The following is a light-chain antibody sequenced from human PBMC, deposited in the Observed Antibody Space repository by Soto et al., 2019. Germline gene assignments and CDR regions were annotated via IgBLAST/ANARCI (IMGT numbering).Light chain of an antibody. V-gene: IGKV3-20*01. J-gene: IGKJ1*01. CDR2: GAS. CDR1: QSVSSN. Sequence: EIVMTQSPATLSVSPGERATLSCRASQSVSSNLAWYQQKPGQAPRLLIYGASSRATGVPDRFSGSGSGTDFTLTISRLESEDAALYFCQQYGSSLWTLGQGTKV. CDR3: QQYGSSLWT.